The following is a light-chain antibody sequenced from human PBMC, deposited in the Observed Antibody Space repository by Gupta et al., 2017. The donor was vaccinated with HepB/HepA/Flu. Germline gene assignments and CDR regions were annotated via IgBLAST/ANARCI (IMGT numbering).Light chain of an antibody. J-gene: IGKJ1*01. CDR2: KAA. CDR3: QQYYTYSPERT. Sequence: DVQLTQSPSTLSASVGDRVTITCRASQSIFRWLAWYQKKPGKAPKLLMYKAATLESGVPSRFSGSGSGTEFTRTISSLQPDGFATYYCQQYYTYSPERTFGPGTKVEI. V-gene: IGKV1-5*03. CDR1: QSIFRW.